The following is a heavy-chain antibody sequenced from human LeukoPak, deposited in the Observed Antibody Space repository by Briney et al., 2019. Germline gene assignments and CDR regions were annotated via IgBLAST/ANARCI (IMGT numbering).Heavy chain of an antibody. CDR3: ARGNSRGVYYFDY. D-gene: IGHD4-11*01. J-gene: IGHJ4*02. CDR1: GYTFTDYY. Sequence: ASVKVSCKATGYTFTDYYMHWVRQAPGQGLEWMGWINPNSGGTDYAQKFQARVTMTRDTSISTAYMELSRLRSDDTAVYYCARGNSRGVYYFDYWGQGTLVTVSS. V-gene: IGHV1-2*02. CDR2: INPNSGGT.